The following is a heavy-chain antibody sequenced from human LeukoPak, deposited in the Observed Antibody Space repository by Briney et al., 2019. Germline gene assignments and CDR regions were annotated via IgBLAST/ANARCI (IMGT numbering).Heavy chain of an antibody. CDR3: ARSYYDFWSGQIPAYFDY. Sequence: SETLSLTCTVSGGSISSSSYYWGWIRQPPGKGLEWIGSIYYSGSTYYNPSLKSRVTISVDTSKNQFSLKLSSVTAADTAVYYCARSYYDFWSGQIPAYFDYWGQGTLVTVSS. CDR2: IYYSGST. V-gene: IGHV4-39*07. D-gene: IGHD3-3*01. CDR1: GGSISSSSYY. J-gene: IGHJ4*02.